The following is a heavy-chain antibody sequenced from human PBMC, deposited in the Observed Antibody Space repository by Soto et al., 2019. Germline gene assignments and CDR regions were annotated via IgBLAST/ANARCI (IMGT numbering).Heavy chain of an antibody. J-gene: IGHJ6*02. D-gene: IGHD3-3*01. Sequence: SETLSLTCAVYGGSFSGYYWSWIRQPPGKGLEWIGEINHSGSTNYNPSLKSRVTISVDTSKNQFSLKLSSVTAADTAVYYCARGDNFWSGYYLTRYYYYGMDVWGQGTTVTGSS. CDR2: INHSGST. CDR1: GGSFSGYY. CDR3: ARGDNFWSGYYLTRYYYYGMDV. V-gene: IGHV4-34*01.